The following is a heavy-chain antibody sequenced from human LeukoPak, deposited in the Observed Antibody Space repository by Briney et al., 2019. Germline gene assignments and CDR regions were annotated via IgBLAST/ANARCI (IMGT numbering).Heavy chain of an antibody. CDR3: AKSVASAVTTNPYFDY. J-gene: IGHJ4*02. D-gene: IGHD4-17*01. CDR1: GFSITNNW. Sequence: GGSLRLSCAASGFSITNNWMYWVRQAPGRGGVGVSRIKNDERTAVYADSVKGRFTISRDNSKNTLYLQMNSLRAEDTAVYYCAKSVASAVTTNPYFDYWGQGTLVTVSS. CDR2: IKNDERTA. V-gene: IGHV3-74*03.